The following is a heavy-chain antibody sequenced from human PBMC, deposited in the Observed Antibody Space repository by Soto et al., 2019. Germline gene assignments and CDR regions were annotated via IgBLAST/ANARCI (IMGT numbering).Heavy chain of an antibody. CDR1: GGSFSSGTYY. CDR2: IYYSGIT. Sequence: LSLTCTVSGGSFSSGTYYWSWIRQHPGKGLEWIGSIYYSGITYYNPSLKSRITMSVDTSENHFSLKLSSVTAADTAVYYCARVRVGIDSSGYYYPYQFDYWGRGTLVTVSS. CDR3: ARVRVGIDSSGYYYPYQFDY. D-gene: IGHD3-22*01. V-gene: IGHV4-31*03. J-gene: IGHJ4*02.